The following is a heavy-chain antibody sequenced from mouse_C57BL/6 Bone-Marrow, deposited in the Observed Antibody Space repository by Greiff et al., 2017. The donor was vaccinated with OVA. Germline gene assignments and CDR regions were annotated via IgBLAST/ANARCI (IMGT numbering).Heavy chain of an antibody. CDR2: IDPGDGDT. Sequence: QVQLQQSGPELVKPGASVKISCKASGYAFSSSWMNWVKQRPGKGLEWIGRIDPGDGDTNYNGKLKGKATLTADKSSSTAYMQHSSLTSEDSAVYFCARHNCCCQFAYWGQGTLVTVSS. CDR3: ARHNCCCQFAY. V-gene: IGHV1-82*01. CDR1: GYAFSSSW. J-gene: IGHJ3*01. D-gene: IGHD4-1*02.